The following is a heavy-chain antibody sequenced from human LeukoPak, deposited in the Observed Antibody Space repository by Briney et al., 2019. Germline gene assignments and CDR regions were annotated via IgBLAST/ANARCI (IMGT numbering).Heavy chain of an antibody. V-gene: IGHV1-2*02. CDR3: AREDQDIVVVPAAHYYYYMDV. J-gene: IGHJ6*03. D-gene: IGHD2-2*01. Sequence: GASVKVSCKASGYTFTGYYMHWVRQAPGQGLEWMGWINPNRGGTNYAQKFQGRVTMTRDTSISTAYMELSRLRSDDTAVYYCAREDQDIVVVPAAHYYYYMDVWGKGTTVTISS. CDR2: INPNRGGT. CDR1: GYTFTGYY.